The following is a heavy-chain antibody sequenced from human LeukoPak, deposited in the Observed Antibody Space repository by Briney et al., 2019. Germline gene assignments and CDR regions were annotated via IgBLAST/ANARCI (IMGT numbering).Heavy chain of an antibody. CDR3: ATLDGSGLTYDAFDI. V-gene: IGHV3-23*01. J-gene: IGHJ3*02. D-gene: IGHD3-10*01. Sequence: PGGSLRLSCAASGFTFSSHAMSWVRQAPGKGLEWVSAISGSGGSTYYADSVKGRFTISRDNSKNTLYLQMNSLRAEDTAVYYCATLDGSGLTYDAFDIWGQGTMVTVSS. CDR2: ISGSGGST. CDR1: GFTFSSHA.